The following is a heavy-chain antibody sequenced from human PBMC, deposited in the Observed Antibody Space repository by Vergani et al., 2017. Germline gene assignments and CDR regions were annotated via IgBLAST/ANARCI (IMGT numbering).Heavy chain of an antibody. D-gene: IGHD3-10*01. CDR1: GGSISSGSYY. CDR2: INHSGST. V-gene: IGHV4-39*07. CDR3: ARGRTYYYGSGSHPYYYYGMDV. J-gene: IGHJ6*02. Sequence: QVQLQESGPGLVKPSQTLSLTCTVSGGSISSGSYYWIWIRQPPGKGLEWIGEINHSGSTNYNPSLKSRVTISVDTSKNQFSLKLSSVTDADTAVYYCARGRTYYYGSGSHPYYYYGMDVWGQGTTVTVSS.